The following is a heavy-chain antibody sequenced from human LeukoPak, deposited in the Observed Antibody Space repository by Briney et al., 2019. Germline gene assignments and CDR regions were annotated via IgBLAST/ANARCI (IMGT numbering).Heavy chain of an antibody. V-gene: IGHV1-18*01. CDR2: ISAYNGNT. CDR3: ARAPYYDSSGYDYGYYYYYMDV. J-gene: IGHJ6*03. Sequence: EASVKVSCKASGYTFTSYDINWVRQATGQGLEWMGWISAYNGNTNYAQKLQGRVTMTTDTSTSTAYMELRSLRSDDTAVYYCARAPYYDSSGYDYGYYYYYMDVWGKGTTVTVSS. CDR1: GYTFTSYD. D-gene: IGHD3-22*01.